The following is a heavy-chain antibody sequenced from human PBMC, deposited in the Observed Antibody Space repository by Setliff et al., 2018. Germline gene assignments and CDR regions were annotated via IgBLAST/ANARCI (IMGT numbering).Heavy chain of an antibody. J-gene: IGHJ2*01. CDR1: GGSISSGGYY. V-gene: IGHV4-31*03. D-gene: IGHD1-26*01. CDR3: AREGGGSYLNWYFYL. Sequence: PSETLSLTCTVSGGSISSGGYYWSWIRKHPGKGLEWIGYIYYSGSTYYNPSLKSRVTISVDTSKNQFSLKLSSVTAADTAVYYCAREGGGSYLNWYFYLWGRGTLVTVS. CDR2: IYYSGST.